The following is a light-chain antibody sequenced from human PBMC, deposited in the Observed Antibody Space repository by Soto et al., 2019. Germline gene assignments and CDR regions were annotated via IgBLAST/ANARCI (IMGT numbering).Light chain of an antibody. J-gene: IGKJ3*01. Sequence: EIVMTQSPASLSVSPGERATLSCRASQSLTGDLAWYQQKPGQAPRLLIYGTSTRATGVPARFSGSGSGTEFNLTNSSLQSEDFAVYYCQQYKNWPLTFGPGTTVDI. CDR1: QSLTGD. CDR3: QQYKNWPLT. CDR2: GTS. V-gene: IGKV3-15*01.